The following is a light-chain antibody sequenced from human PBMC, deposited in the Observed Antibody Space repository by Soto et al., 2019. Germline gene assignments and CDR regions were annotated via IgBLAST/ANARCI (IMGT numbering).Light chain of an antibody. Sequence: QSALTQPPSASGSPGKSVTISCPGPSSDVGGYNYVSWYQQHPGKAPKLMIYEVSKRPSGVPDRFSGSKSGNTASLTVSGLQAEDEADYYCSSYAGSNNLVFGGGTKLTVL. CDR2: EVS. V-gene: IGLV2-8*01. J-gene: IGLJ2*01. CDR3: SSYAGSNNLV. CDR1: SSDVGGYNY.